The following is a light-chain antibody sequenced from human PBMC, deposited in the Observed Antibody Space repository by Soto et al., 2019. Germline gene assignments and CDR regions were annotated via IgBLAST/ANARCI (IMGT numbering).Light chain of an antibody. CDR2: DVT. CDR1: QDIYKY. J-gene: IGKJ5*01. V-gene: IGKV1-33*01. Sequence: DIQMTQSPSSLSASVGDRVTITCQASQDIYKYLNCYQQKPGKAPKLLIDDVTNLETGVPSRFSGSGSGTHFTFTIGSLQPEDIATYYCQQYYDLPITFGQGTRLEI. CDR3: QQYYDLPIT.